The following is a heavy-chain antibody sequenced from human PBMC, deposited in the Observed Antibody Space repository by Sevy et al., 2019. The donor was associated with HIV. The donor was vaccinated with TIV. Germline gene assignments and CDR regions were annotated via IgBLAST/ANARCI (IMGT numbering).Heavy chain of an antibody. CDR3: ARARWRFLEWLRVAFDI. CDR2: ISDDGSRK. V-gene: IGHV3-30-3*01. D-gene: IGHD3-3*01. J-gene: IGHJ3*02. Sequence: GGSLRLSCTASGFSFSGYAMHWVRQAPGKGLEWVVGISDDGSRKYYVDSVKDRFTISRDNSENTLYLEMNSLRSEDTAIYYCARARWRFLEWLRVAFDIWGQGTMVTVSS. CDR1: GFSFSGYA.